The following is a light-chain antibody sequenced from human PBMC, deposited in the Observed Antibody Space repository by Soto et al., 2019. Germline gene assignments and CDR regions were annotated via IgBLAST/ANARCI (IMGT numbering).Light chain of an antibody. J-gene: IGKJ4*01. V-gene: IGKV1-9*01. CDR1: QAISTS. Sequence: IQLTQSPSSLSPSVGDRVTITCRASQAISTSLAWYQVKPGKAPKLLIYGASTLQGGVPSRFRGSGSGTDFTLTISSLQPEDIATYYCQHFTGYPLTFGGGTKVDIK. CDR3: QHFTGYPLT. CDR2: GAS.